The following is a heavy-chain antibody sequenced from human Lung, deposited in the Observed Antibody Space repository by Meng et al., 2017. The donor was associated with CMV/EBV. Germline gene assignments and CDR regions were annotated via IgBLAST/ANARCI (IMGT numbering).Heavy chain of an antibody. CDR2: IDHSGNS. D-gene: IGHD3-16*01. J-gene: IGHJ5*02. V-gene: IGHV4-4*02. Sequence: GTWVRQPPGKGMEWIGEIDHSGNSNSNPSLKSRLTLSLDTSKNHLSLRMTSVTAEDTAIYYCARVREHTSLGNYWFDPWGQGTLVTVSS. CDR3: ARVREHTSLGNYWFDP.